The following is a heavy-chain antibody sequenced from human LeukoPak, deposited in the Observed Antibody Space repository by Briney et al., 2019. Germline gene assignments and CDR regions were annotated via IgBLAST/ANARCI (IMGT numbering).Heavy chain of an antibody. CDR2: INHSGST. CDR3: ARDSGGYCSSTSCYQVGWFDP. Sequence: SETLSLTCAVYGGSFSGYYWSWIRQPPGKGLEWIGEINHSGSTNYNPSLKSRVTISVDTSKNQFSLKLSSVTAADTAVYYCARDSGGYCSSTSCYQVGWFDPWAREPWSPSPQ. CDR1: GGSFSGYY. J-gene: IGHJ5*02. D-gene: IGHD2-2*01. V-gene: IGHV4-34*01.